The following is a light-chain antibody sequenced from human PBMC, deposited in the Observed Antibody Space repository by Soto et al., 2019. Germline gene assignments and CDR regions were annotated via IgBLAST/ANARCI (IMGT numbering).Light chain of an antibody. Sequence: EVAMTQSPATLSVSPGERATLSCRASQSVSSSYLAWYQQKPGQTPRLLIYDTSARATGVPARFSGSRSGPEFTLTINSLQSEDFAIYYCQRYNNWPLTFGGGTKVDIK. CDR2: DTS. CDR1: QSVSSSY. V-gene: IGKV3-15*01. CDR3: QRYNNWPLT. J-gene: IGKJ4*01.